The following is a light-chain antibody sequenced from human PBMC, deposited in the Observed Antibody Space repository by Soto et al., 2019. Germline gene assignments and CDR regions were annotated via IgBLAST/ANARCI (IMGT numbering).Light chain of an antibody. CDR3: NSYAGSNNFV. V-gene: IGLV2-8*01. Sequence: QSLLTQPPWASVSPGQSVPISCTGTSGDVGGYNYVSWYQQHPGKPPKLVIFEVNKRPSGVPDRFSGSKSGNTASLTVSGLQTEDEADYYCNSYAGSNNFVFGTGTKVTVL. J-gene: IGLJ1*01. CDR2: EVN. CDR1: SGDVGGYNY.